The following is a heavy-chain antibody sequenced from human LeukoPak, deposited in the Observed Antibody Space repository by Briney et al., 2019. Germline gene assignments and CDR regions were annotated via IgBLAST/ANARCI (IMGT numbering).Heavy chain of an antibody. D-gene: IGHD4-17*01. CDR1: GGSISSTNW. CDR2: IYHSGST. J-gene: IGHJ4*02. CDR3: ARRPTVTTFFDY. Sequence: SETLSLTCAVSGGSISSTNWWSWVRQPPGKGLEWIGEIYHSGSTNYNPSLKSRVTISVDKSKNQFSLKLSSVNAADTAVYYCARRPTVTTFFDYWGQGTLVTVSS. V-gene: IGHV4-4*02.